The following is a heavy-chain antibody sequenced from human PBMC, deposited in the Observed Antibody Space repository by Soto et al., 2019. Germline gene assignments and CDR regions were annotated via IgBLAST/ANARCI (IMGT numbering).Heavy chain of an antibody. CDR1: GGSFSGYY. V-gene: IGHV4-34*01. CDR3: ARGPPGSRESYYDGSATSFDY. D-gene: IGHD1-26*01. Sequence: PSETLSLTCAVYGGSFSGYYWSWIRQPPGKGLEWIGEINHSGSTNYNPSLKSRVTISVDTSKNQFSLKLSSVAAADTAVYYCARGPPGSRESYYDGSATSFDYWGQGTLVTVSS. J-gene: IGHJ4*02. CDR2: INHSGST.